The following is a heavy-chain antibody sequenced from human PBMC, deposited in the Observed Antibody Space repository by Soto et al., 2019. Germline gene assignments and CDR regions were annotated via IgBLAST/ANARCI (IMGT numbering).Heavy chain of an antibody. Sequence: LRLSCAASGFTFSSYPMHRVRQAPGKGLEWVGRIKSNTDGGTTDYAAPVKGRFTISRDDSKSTLYLQMNSLKTEDTAVYYCTTFYDFWSGSPWGQGTLVTVSS. J-gene: IGHJ5*02. CDR1: GFTFSSYP. D-gene: IGHD3-3*01. CDR2: IKSNTDGGTT. CDR3: TTFYDFWSGSP. V-gene: IGHV3-15*07.